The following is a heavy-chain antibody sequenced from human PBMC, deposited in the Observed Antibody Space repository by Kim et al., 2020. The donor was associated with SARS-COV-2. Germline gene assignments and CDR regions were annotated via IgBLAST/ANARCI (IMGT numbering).Heavy chain of an antibody. V-gene: IGHV3-23*01. CDR3: AKVGRGTYDFWSGYRFNYGMDV. CDR1: GFTFSSYA. J-gene: IGHJ6*02. CDR2: ISGSGGST. Sequence: GGSLRLSCAASGFTFSSYAMSWVRQAPGKGLEWVSAISGSGGSTYYADSVKGRFTISRDNSKNTLYLQMNSLRAEDTAVYYCAKVGRGTYDFWSGYRFNYGMDVWGQGTTVTVSS. D-gene: IGHD3-3*01.